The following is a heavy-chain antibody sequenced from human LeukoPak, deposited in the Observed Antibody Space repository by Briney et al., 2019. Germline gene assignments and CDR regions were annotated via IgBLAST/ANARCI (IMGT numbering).Heavy chain of an antibody. Sequence: APVKVSCKASGYTFTGYYMHWVRQAPGQGLEWMGWINPNSGGTNYAQKFQGRVTMTRDTSISTAYMELSRLTSDDTAVYYCARDSSYKPLDYWGQGTLVTVSS. CDR1: GYTFTGYY. D-gene: IGHD1-26*01. V-gene: IGHV1-2*02. CDR2: INPNSGGT. J-gene: IGHJ4*02. CDR3: ARDSSYKPLDY.